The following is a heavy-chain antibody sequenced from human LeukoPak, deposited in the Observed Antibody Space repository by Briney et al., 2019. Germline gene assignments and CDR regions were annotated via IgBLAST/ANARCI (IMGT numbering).Heavy chain of an antibody. CDR2: ISYDGSDK. D-gene: IGHD6-19*01. CDR3: ARTSPPSLHPNQPVAVAEGWFDP. V-gene: IGHV3-30*03. J-gene: IGHJ5*02. CDR1: GFTFSSYG. Sequence: PGGSLRLSCAASGFTFSSYGMHWVRQAPGKGLEGVALISYDGSDKGYADSVKGRFTISRDNSRNTLYLQMNSLRAEDTAVYYCARTSPPSLHPNQPVAVAEGWFDPWGQGTLVTVSS.